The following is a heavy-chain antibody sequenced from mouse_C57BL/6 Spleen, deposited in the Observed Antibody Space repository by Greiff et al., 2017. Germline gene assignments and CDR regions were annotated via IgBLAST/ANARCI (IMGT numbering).Heavy chain of an antibody. D-gene: IGHD2-1*01. J-gene: IGHJ4*01. V-gene: IGHV1-55*01. CDR1: GYTFTSYW. Sequence: QVQLQQPGAELVKPGASVKMSCKASGYTFTSYWITWVKQRPGQGLEWIGDIYPGSGSTNYNEKFKSKATLTVDTSSSTAYMQLSSLTSEDSAVYYCALYYGNLYYAMDYWGLGTSVTVSS. CDR3: ALYYGNLYYAMDY. CDR2: IYPGSGST.